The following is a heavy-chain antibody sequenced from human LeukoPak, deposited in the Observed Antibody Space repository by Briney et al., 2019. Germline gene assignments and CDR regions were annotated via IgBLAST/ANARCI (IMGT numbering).Heavy chain of an antibody. Sequence: SETLSLTCTVSGGSISSSRYYWGWIRQPPGKGLEWIGSIYYSGSTYYNPSLKSRVTISVDRSKNQFSLKLSSVTAADTAVYYCARGGTAMVNYFDYWGQGTLVTVSS. CDR3: ARGGTAMVNYFDY. CDR2: IYYSGST. J-gene: IGHJ4*02. CDR1: GGSISSSRYY. V-gene: IGHV4-39*07. D-gene: IGHD5-18*01.